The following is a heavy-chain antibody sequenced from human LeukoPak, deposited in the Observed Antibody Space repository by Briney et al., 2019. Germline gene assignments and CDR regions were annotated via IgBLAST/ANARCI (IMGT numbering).Heavy chain of an antibody. Sequence: GGSLRLSCAASGFTFSSYGMHWVRQAPGKGLEWVAFIRYDGSNKYYADSVEGRFTISRDNSKNTLYLQMNSLRAEDTAVYYCAKDLKAAAGIFDYWGQGTLVTVSS. CDR3: AKDLKAAAGIFDY. V-gene: IGHV3-30*02. J-gene: IGHJ4*02. D-gene: IGHD6-13*01. CDR1: GFTFSSYG. CDR2: IRYDGSNK.